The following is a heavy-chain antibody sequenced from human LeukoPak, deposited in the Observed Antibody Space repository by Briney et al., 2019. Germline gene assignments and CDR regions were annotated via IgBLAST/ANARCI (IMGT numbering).Heavy chain of an antibody. CDR2: INPNTGGT. CDR3: ATMGAKNFDH. J-gene: IGHJ4*02. CDR1: GYSFTAFY. Sequence: ASVKVSCKASGYSFTAFYIHWVRQAPGQGLEWLGWINPNTGGTHYVQKFQDRVTMTRDRSIRTAYMEVSRLGSDDTAEYYCATMGAKNFDHWGQGTLVTVSS. V-gene: IGHV1-2*02. D-gene: IGHD1-26*01.